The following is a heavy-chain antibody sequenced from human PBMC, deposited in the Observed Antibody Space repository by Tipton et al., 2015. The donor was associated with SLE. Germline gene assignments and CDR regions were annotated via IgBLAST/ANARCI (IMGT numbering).Heavy chain of an antibody. CDR1: GGSFSNYY. J-gene: IGHJ6*03. V-gene: IGHV4-34*01. Sequence: TLSLTCAVYGGSFSNYYWSWIRQPPGKGLEWIGEIYHSGGTYYNPSLKSRVTISVDRSKNQFSLKLSSVTAADTAVYYCARGYQLPLGPYYYYYMDVWGKGTTVTVSS. D-gene: IGHD2-2*01. CDR3: ARGYQLPLGPYYYYYMDV. CDR2: IYHSGGT.